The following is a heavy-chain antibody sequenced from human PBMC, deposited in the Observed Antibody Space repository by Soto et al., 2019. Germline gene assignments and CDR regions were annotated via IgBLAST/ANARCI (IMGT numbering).Heavy chain of an antibody. D-gene: IGHD3-16*01. CDR3: ARDHGGGGLTLED. J-gene: IGHJ4*02. Sequence: QVHLEESGGALVKPGGSLRLSCTASGFTFSDYYMSWIRQAPGKGLEWVSDISDSGRITHHADSVEGRFTISRDNAENSLYLQMNSLRPEDSAIYYYARDHGGGGLTLEDWGQGTLVTVSS. CDR1: GFTFSDYY. CDR2: ISDSGRIT. V-gene: IGHV3-11*01.